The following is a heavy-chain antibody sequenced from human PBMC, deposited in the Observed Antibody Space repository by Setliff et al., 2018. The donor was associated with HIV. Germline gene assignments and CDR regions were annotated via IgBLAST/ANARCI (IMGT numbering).Heavy chain of an antibody. D-gene: IGHD3-16*01. CDR2: IYYDGRT. V-gene: IGHV4-39*07. J-gene: IGHJ5*01. CDR1: GGSIRTGAYY. Sequence: PSETLSLTCTVSGGSIRTGAYYWGWIRQPPGKGLEWIGSIYYDGRTFYKPSLKSRLTISVDTSKNHFSLSLNSVTAADTAVYFCAGGGAVSADFDSWGQGTLVTVSS. CDR3: AGGGAVSADFDS.